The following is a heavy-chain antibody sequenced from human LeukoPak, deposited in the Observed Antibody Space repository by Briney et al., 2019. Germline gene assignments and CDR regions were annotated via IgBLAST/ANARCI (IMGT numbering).Heavy chain of an antibody. CDR2: IRSKAYGGTT. CDR3: TRVISRLTIFGVVTEGAVDY. CDR1: GFTFGDYA. J-gene: IGHJ4*02. D-gene: IGHD3-3*01. Sequence: GRSLRLSCTASGFTFGDYAMSWVRQAPGKGLEWVGFIRSKAYGGTTEYAASVKGRFTISRDDSKSIAYLQMNCLKTEDTAVYYCTRVISRLTIFGVVTEGAVDYWGQGTLVTVSS. V-gene: IGHV3-49*04.